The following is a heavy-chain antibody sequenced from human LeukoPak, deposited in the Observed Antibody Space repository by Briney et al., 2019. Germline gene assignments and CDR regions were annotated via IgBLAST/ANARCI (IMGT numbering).Heavy chain of an antibody. CDR3: AKVGLLWFGELSGDFDY. CDR1: GFTFSDYY. CDR2: ISSSGSTI. J-gene: IGHJ4*02. V-gene: IGHV3-11*01. D-gene: IGHD3-10*01. Sequence: PGGSLRLSCAASGFTFSDYYMSWIRQAPGKGLEWVSYISSSGSTIYYADSVKGRFTISRDNAKNSLYLQMNSLRAEDTAVYYCAKVGLLWFGELSGDFDYWGQGTLVTVSS.